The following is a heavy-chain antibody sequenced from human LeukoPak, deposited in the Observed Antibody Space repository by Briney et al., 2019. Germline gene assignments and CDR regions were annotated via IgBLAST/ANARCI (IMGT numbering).Heavy chain of an antibody. Sequence: GGSLRLSCAASGFTFSSYAMHWVRQAPGRGLEWVAVISYDGSNKYYAYSVKGRFPISRDNSKNTLYLQMNSLRAEDTAVYYCARGSSRLVDAVSSFDYWGQGTLVTVSS. CDR2: ISYDGSNK. CDR1: GFTFSSYA. CDR3: ARGSSRLVDAVSSFDY. D-gene: IGHD2-8*01. V-gene: IGHV3-30*01. J-gene: IGHJ4*02.